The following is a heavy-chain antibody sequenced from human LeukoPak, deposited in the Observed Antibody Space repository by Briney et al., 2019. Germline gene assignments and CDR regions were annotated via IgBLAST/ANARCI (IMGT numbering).Heavy chain of an antibody. Sequence: SETLSLTCTVSGGSISSYYWSWIRQPAGKGLGWIGRIYTSGSTNYNPSLKSRVTMSVDTSKNQFSLKLSSVTAADTAVYYCARVLRLGINYYFDYWGQGTLVTVSS. V-gene: IGHV4-4*07. D-gene: IGHD3-3*01. CDR3: ARVLRLGINYYFDY. CDR2: IYTSGST. CDR1: GGSISSYY. J-gene: IGHJ4*02.